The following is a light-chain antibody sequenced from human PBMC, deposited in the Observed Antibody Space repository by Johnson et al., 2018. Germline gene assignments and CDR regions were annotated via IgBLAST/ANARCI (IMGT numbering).Light chain of an antibody. V-gene: IGLV1-51*02. CDR2: ENN. CDR3: GTWDSSLSAGNG. J-gene: IGLJ1*01. Sequence: QSVLTQPPSVSAAPGQKVTISCSGSSSNIGNNYVSWYQQLPGTAPKLLIYENNKRPSGIPDRFSGSKSGTSATLGITGLQTGDEADYYCGTWDSSLSAGNGFGIGTKVTVL. CDR1: SSNIGNNY.